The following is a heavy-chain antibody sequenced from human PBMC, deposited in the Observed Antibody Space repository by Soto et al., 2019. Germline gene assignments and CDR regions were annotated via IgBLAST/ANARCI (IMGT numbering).Heavy chain of an antibody. CDR3: ASWTGGVPAAMPEVNV. D-gene: IGHD2-2*01. J-gene: IGHJ6*04. Sequence: GGSLRLSCAASGFTVSSNYMSWVRQAPGKGLEWVSVIYSGGSTYYADSVKGRFTVSRHNSKNTLYLQMNSLRAEDTAVYYCASWTGGVPAAMPEVNVWGKGTTVTVSS. CDR1: GFTVSSNY. V-gene: IGHV3-53*04. CDR2: IYSGGST.